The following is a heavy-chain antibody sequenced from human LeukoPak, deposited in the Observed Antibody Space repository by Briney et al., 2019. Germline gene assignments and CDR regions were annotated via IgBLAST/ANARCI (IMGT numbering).Heavy chain of an antibody. CDR1: GFSFKDTG. D-gene: IGHD1-1*01. V-gene: IGHV3-33*01. J-gene: IGHJ5*02. Sequence: GGSLRLSCAASGFSFKDTGMHWVRQAPGKGPEWLTIIWYDGSTKYYADSVKGRFTISRVNAKNSLYLQMNSLRAEDTAVYYCARDHGMRKTNFWFDPWGQGTLVTVSS. CDR3: ARDHGMRKTNFWFDP. CDR2: IWYDGSTK.